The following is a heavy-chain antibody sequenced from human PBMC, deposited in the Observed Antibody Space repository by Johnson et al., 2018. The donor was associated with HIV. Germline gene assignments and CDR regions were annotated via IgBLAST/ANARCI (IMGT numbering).Heavy chain of an antibody. Sequence: QLQLVESLVGAVQPGRSLTLSCSASGFTFSDYYINWIRQAPGKGLESVAYISSDGAVIDYSVSVKCRFTISRDNAENSLFLQMNSLRAEDTAIYYCASDYSDIGGYRLRAFDIWGQGTMVTVSS. J-gene: IGHJ3*02. V-gene: IGHV3-11*04. CDR2: ISSDGAVI. CDR1: GFTFSDYY. D-gene: IGHD3-22*01. CDR3: ASDYSDIGGYRLRAFDI.